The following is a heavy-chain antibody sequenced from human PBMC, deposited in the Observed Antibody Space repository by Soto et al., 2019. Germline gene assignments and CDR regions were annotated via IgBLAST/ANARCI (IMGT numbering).Heavy chain of an antibody. Sequence: ASVNVSCKASGCTFPGFVIIFVRQAPGQGLEWMGWISAYNGNTNYAQKLQGRVTMTTDTSTSTAYMELRSLRSDDTAVYYCARDLERSGWYDPWGQGTLVTVSS. CDR1: GCTFPGFV. CDR2: ISAYNGNT. CDR3: ARDLERSGWYDP. V-gene: IGHV1-18*01. D-gene: IGHD3-3*01. J-gene: IGHJ5*02.